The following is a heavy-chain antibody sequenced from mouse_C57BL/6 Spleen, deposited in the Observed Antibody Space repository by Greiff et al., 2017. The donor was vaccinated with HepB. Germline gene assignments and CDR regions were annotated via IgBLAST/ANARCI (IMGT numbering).Heavy chain of an antibody. CDR2: IYPGDGDT. V-gene: IGHV1-82*01. CDR3: ARSELALYAMDY. D-gene: IGHD4-1*01. J-gene: IGHJ4*01. CDR1: GYAFSSSW. Sequence: VQLQQSGPELVKPGASVKISCKASGYAFSSSWMNWVKQRPGKGLEWIGRIYPGDGDTNYNGKFKGKATLTADKSSSTADMQLSSLTSEDSAVYFCARSELALYAMDYWGQGTSVTVSS.